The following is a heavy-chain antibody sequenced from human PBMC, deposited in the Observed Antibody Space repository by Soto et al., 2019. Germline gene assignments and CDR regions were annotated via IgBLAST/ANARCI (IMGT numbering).Heavy chain of an antibody. J-gene: IGHJ4*02. Sequence: EVQLVESGGGLVQPGGSLRLSCAASGFTFSDHYMDWVRQAPGKGLEWVGRTRNKANSYTTEYAASVKGRFTISRDDSKNSLYLQMNSLKTEDTAVYYCVVGVVAAMGYRGQGTLVTVSS. CDR3: VVGVVAAMGY. CDR2: TRNKANSYTT. D-gene: IGHD2-15*01. CDR1: GFTFSDHY. V-gene: IGHV3-72*01.